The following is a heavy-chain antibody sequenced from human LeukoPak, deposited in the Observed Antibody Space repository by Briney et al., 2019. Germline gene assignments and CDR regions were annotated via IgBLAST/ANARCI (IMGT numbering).Heavy chain of an antibody. CDR3: ASTRLGEFRL. J-gene: IGHJ6*02. Sequence: GGSLRLSCGASGFTFSSNWTSWVRQAPGKGLEWVANIKADGSEKYYVDSVKGRFTISRGNAKNSLYLEMNSLRGEDTAVYYCASTRLGEFRLWGRGTTVTVSS. CDR1: GFTFSSNW. V-gene: IGHV3-7*01. CDR2: IKADGSEK. D-gene: IGHD3-10*01.